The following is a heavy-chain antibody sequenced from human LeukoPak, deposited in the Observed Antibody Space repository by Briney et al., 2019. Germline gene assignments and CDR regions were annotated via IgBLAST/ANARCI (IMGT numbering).Heavy chain of an antibody. D-gene: IGHD6-19*01. CDR1: GFTFSTHA. CDR3: AKDAMAVAGNVNWFDP. V-gene: IGHV3-23*01. CDR2: ISGSGGST. J-gene: IGHJ5*02. Sequence: PGGSLRLSCAASGFTFSTHAMNWVRQAPGKGLEWVSGISGSGGSTYYADSVKGRFTISRDNSKNTLYLQTITLRAEDTAVYYCAKDAMAVAGNVNWFDPWGQGTLVTVSS.